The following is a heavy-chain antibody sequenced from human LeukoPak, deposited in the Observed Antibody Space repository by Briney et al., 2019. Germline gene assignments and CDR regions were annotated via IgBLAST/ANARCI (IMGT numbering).Heavy chain of an antibody. CDR1: GGSFSGYY. J-gene: IGHJ5*02. CDR3: AREDFCSSGNCFDP. Sequence: PSETLSLTCAVYGGSFSGYYWSWIRQPPGKGLEWIGEINHSGSTNYNPSLKSRVTISVDTSKNQFSLKLSSVTAADTAVYYCAREDFCSSGNCFDPWGQGTLVTVSS. V-gene: IGHV4-34*01. CDR2: INHSGST. D-gene: IGHD6-13*01.